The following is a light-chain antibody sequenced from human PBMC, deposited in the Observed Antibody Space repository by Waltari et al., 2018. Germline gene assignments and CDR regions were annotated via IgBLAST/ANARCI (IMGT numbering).Light chain of an antibody. Sequence: QSALTQPPSASGSPGQSVTISCTGTSSYVGGYNYVSWYQQHPGKAPKLMIYEVSKRPSGVPDRFSGSKSGNTASLTVSGLQAEDEADYYCSSYAGSNPLFGGGTKLTVL. CDR3: SSYAGSNPL. V-gene: IGLV2-8*01. J-gene: IGLJ3*02. CDR1: SSYVGGYNY. CDR2: EVS.